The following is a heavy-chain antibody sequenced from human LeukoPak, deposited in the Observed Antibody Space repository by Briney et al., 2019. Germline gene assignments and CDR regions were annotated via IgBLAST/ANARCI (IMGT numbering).Heavy chain of an antibody. J-gene: IGHJ4*02. CDR2: IIPIFGTA. Sequence: SVKVSCKASGYTFTGYYMHWVRQAPGQGLEWMGGIIPIFGTANYAQKFQGRVTITADESTSTAYMELSSLRSEDTAVYYCATGGDYFDYWGQGTLVTVSS. CDR3: ATGGDYFDY. CDR1: GYTFTGYY. V-gene: IGHV1-69*13. D-gene: IGHD2-21*01.